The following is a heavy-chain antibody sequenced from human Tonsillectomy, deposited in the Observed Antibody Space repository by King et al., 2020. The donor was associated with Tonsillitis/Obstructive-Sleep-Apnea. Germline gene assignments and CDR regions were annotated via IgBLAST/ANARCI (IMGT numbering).Heavy chain of an antibody. CDR2: IDWDDDK. D-gene: IGHD3-9*01. Sequence: TLKESGPALVKPTQTLTLTCTFSGFSLSTSGMCVSWIRQPPGKALEWLALIDWDDDKYYSTSLKTRLTISKDTPKNQVVLTMTNMDPVDTATYYCARSGAYYDILTGYYHEYYFDYWGQGTLVTVSS. CDR3: ARSGAYYDILTGYYHEYYFDY. V-gene: IGHV2-70*01. J-gene: IGHJ4*02. CDR1: GFSLSTSGMC.